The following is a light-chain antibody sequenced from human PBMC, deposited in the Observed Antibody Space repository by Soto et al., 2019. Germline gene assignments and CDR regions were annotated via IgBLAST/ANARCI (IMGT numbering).Light chain of an antibody. V-gene: IGKV1-5*03. Sequence: DIQMTQSPSTWSQSVEHTFPIICXASQSISSWLAWYQQKPGKAPKLLIYKASTLKSGVPSRFSGSGSGTEFTLTISSLQPDDFATYYCQHYNSYSEAFGQGTKVDI. CDR3: QHYNSYSEA. J-gene: IGKJ1*01. CDR1: QSISSW. CDR2: KAS.